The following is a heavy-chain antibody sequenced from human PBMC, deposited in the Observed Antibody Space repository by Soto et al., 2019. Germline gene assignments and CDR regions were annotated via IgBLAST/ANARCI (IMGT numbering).Heavy chain of an antibody. Sequence: PSATLSITCTVSGGYISSGVYYWSWIRQHPGKGLEWIGYIYYSGSTYYNPSLKSRVTISVDTSKNQFSLKLSSVTAADTAVYYCARDQGYEITHWGQGTLVTVSS. D-gene: IGHD5-12*01. CDR1: GGYISSGVYY. CDR2: IYYSGST. CDR3: ARDQGYEITH. V-gene: IGHV4-31*03. J-gene: IGHJ4*02.